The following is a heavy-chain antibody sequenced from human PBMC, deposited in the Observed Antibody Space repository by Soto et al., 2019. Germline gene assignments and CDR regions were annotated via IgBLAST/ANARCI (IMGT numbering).Heavy chain of an antibody. CDR2: INPNSGGT. D-gene: IGHD1-26*01. Sequence: ASVKVSCKASGYTFTGYYMHWVRQAPGQGLEWMGWINPNSGGTNYARKFQGWVTMTRDTSISTAYMELSRLRSDDTAVYYCARDHTRVGALNYYYYYGMDVWGQGTTVTVSS. J-gene: IGHJ6*02. CDR1: GYTFTGYY. CDR3: ARDHTRVGALNYYYYYGMDV. V-gene: IGHV1-2*04.